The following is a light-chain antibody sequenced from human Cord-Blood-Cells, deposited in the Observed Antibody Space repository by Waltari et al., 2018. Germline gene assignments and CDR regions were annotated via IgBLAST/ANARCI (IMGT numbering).Light chain of an antibody. CDR1: SSDVGSYNL. V-gene: IGLV2-23*01. Sequence: QSALTQPASVSGSPGQSITISCTGTSSDVGSYNLVSWYQQHPGKAPKLMIYEGSKRPSGVSKRFSGSKSGNTASLTISGLQAEDEADYYCCSYAGSSTWVFGGGTTLTGL. CDR2: EGS. CDR3: CSYAGSSTWV. J-gene: IGLJ3*02.